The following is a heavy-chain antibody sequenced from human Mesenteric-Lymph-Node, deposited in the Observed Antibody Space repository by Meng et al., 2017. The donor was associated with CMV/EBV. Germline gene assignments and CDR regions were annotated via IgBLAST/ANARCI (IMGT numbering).Heavy chain of an antibody. CDR3: ARGYSTSLYFDY. CDR1: GFTFTDYY. V-gene: IGHV3-11*04. CDR2: ISSSGSII. D-gene: IGHD6-13*01. J-gene: IGHJ4*02. Sequence: GGSLRLSCAASGFTFTDYYMNWIRQAPGKGLEWISYISSSGSIIYYADSVKGRFTISRDNAKNSLYLQMNSLRAEDTAIYFCARGYSTSLYFDYWGRGTLVTVSS.